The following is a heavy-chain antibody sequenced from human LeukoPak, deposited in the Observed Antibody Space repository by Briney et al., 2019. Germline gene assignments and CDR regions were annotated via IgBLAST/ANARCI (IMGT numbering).Heavy chain of an antibody. CDR3: ARGFRGDNFDY. CDR2: IDYSGTT. V-gene: IGHV4-39*07. CDR1: DGSIISTDYH. J-gene: IGHJ4*02. Sequence: SETLSLTCTVSDGSIISTDYHWAWIRQTPVKGLEWVGNIDYSGTTYYNPSLKSRITISVDTSKSQFSLKLSSVTAADTAVYFCARGFRGDNFDYWGQGTLVTVSS. D-gene: IGHD7-27*01.